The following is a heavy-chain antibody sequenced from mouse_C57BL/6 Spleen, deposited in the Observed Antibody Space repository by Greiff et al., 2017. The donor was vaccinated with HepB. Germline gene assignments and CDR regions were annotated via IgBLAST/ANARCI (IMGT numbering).Heavy chain of an antibody. CDR2: IHPNSGST. Sequence: QVQLQQPGAELVKPGASVKLSCKASGYTFTSYWMHWVKQRPGQGLEWIGMIHPNSGSTNYNEKFKSKATLTVDKSSSTAYMQLSSLTSEDSAVYYCARRSISYGFADWGQGTLGTVSA. J-gene: IGHJ3*01. CDR3: ARRSISYGFAD. CDR1: GYTFTSYW. V-gene: IGHV1-64*01. D-gene: IGHD2-1*01.